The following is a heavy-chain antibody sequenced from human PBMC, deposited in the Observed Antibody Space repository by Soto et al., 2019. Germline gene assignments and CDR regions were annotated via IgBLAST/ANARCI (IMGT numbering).Heavy chain of an antibody. CDR3: ARLFCSGGSCRGDYYYYYGMDV. J-gene: IGHJ6*02. CDR1: GFTFSSYG. V-gene: IGHV3-33*01. Sequence: GGSLRLSCAASGFTFSSYGMHWVRQAPGKGLEWVAVIWYDGSNKYYADSVKGRFTISRDNSKNTLYLQMNSLRAEDTAVYYCARLFCSGGSCRGDYYYYYGMDVWGLGTTVTVSS. CDR2: IWYDGSNK. D-gene: IGHD2-15*01.